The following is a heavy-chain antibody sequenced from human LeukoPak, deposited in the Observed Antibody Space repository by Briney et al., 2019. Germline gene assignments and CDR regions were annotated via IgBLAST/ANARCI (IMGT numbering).Heavy chain of an antibody. J-gene: IGHJ4*02. Sequence: PSETLSLTCAVYGGSFSGYYWSWIRQPPGKGLEWIGEINHSGSTNYNPSLKGRVTISVDTSKNQFSLKLSSVTAADTAVYYCARVTTNGSVSTLDYWGQGTLVTVSS. CDR3: ARVTTNGSVSTLDY. D-gene: IGHD3-10*01. CDR1: GGSFSGYY. V-gene: IGHV4-34*01. CDR2: INHSGST.